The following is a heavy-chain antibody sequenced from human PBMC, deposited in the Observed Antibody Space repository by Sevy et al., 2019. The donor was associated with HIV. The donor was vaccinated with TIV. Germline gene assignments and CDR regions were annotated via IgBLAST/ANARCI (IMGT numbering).Heavy chain of an antibody. J-gene: IGHJ4*02. CDR3: ARDLGVPGRSYMGATIGRSLDY. CDR2: ISAYNGNT. CDR1: GYTFTSYG. V-gene: IGHV1-18*01. Sequence: ASVKVSCKASGYTFTSYGISWVRQAPGQGLEWMGWISAYNGNTNYAQKLQGRVTMTTDTSTSTAYMGLRSLRSDDTAVYYCARDLGVPGRSYMGATIGRSLDYWGQGTLVTVSS. D-gene: IGHD1-26*01.